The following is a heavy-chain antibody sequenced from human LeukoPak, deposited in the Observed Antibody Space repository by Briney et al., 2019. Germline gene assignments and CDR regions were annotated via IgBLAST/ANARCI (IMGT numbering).Heavy chain of an antibody. CDR2: IIPILGIA. Sequence: GASVTVSCKASGGTFSSYAISWVRQAPGQGLEWMGRIIPILGIANYAQKFQGRVTITADKSTSTAYMELSSLRSEDTAVYYCAREGYSSGWPTIPYYFDYWGQGTLVTVSS. D-gene: IGHD6-19*01. J-gene: IGHJ4*02. CDR1: GGTFSSYA. V-gene: IGHV1-69*04. CDR3: AREGYSSGWPTIPYYFDY.